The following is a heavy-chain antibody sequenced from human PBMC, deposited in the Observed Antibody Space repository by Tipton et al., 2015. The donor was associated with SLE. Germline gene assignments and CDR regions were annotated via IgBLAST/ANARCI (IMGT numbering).Heavy chain of an antibody. Sequence: TLSLTCTVSGGSISSYYWGWIRQPPGKGLEWIGSIYYSGSTYYNPSLKSRVTISVDTSKNQFSLKLSSVTAADTAVYYCARPLAGPGYFQHWGQGTLVTVSS. CDR2: IYYSGST. CDR3: ARPLAGPGYFQH. V-gene: IGHV4-39*01. J-gene: IGHJ1*01. CDR1: GGSISSYY. D-gene: IGHD2-15*01.